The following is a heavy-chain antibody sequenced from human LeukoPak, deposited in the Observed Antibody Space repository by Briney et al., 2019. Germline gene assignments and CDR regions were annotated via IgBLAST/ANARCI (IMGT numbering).Heavy chain of an antibody. V-gene: IGHV1-8*01. D-gene: IGHD3-10*01. CDR3: ARMVRGVRALLGLYYFDY. CDR1: GYTLTSYD. Sequence: GASVKVSCKASGYTLTSYDINWVRQATGQGLEWMGWMNPNSGNTGYAQKFQGRVTMTRNTSISTAYMELSSLRSEDTAVYYCARMVRGVRALLGLYYFDYWGQGTLVTVSS. CDR2: MNPNSGNT. J-gene: IGHJ4*02.